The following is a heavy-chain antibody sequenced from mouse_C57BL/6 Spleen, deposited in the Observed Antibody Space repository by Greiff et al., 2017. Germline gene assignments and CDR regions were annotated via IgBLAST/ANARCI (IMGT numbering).Heavy chain of an antibody. CDR2: IDPSDSET. CDR1: GYSFTSYW. Sequence: VKLQESGPELVKPGASVKISCKASGYSFTSYWMHWVKQRPIQGLEGIGNIDPSDSETHYNQKFKDKATLTVDKSSSTAYMQLSSLTSEDSAVYYCAREGLRYYAMDYWGQGTSVTVSS. V-gene: IGHV1-52*01. CDR3: AREGLRYYAMDY. D-gene: IGHD2-4*01. J-gene: IGHJ4*01.